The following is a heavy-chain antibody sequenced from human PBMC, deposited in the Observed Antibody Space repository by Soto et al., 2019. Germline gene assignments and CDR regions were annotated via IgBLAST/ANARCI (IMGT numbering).Heavy chain of an antibody. V-gene: IGHV3-72*01. D-gene: IGHD5-12*01. CDR1: GFTFSDHY. CDR3: ARGVVSTGYFYY. J-gene: IGHJ4*02. CDR2: SRDKVHSHTT. Sequence: EVQLAESGGGLVQPGGSLRLSCAASGFTFSDHYMDWVRQAPGKGLEWVGRSRDKVHSHTTEYAASVKGRFTISSGDSENSLYLQMNSLKTEDTAVYYCARGVVSTGYFYYWGQGTLVTVSS.